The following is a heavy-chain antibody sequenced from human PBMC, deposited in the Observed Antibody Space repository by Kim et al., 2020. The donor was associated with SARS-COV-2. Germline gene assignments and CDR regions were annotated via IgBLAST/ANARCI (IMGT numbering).Heavy chain of an antibody. CDR3: ARGPRVVTMVRGVWWFDP. Sequence: ASVKVSCKASGYTFTSYGISWVRQAPGQGLEWMGWISAYNGNTNYAQKLQGRVTMTTDTSTSTAYMELRSLRSDDTAVYYCARGPRVVTMVRGVWWFDPWGQGTLVTVSS. CDR1: GYTFTSYG. V-gene: IGHV1-18*01. J-gene: IGHJ5*02. CDR2: ISAYNGNT. D-gene: IGHD3-10*01.